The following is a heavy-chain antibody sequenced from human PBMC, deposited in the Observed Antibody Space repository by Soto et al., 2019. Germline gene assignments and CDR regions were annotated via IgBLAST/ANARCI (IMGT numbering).Heavy chain of an antibody. D-gene: IGHD3-16*02. CDR1: GYTFTNYG. CDR2: ISTNSGNT. J-gene: IGHJ3*02. Sequence: ASVKVSCKASGYTFTNYGISWVRQAPGQGLEWMGWISTNSGNTKSAQRLQGRVTMTTDTYTSTAYMELRSLRSDDTAVYYCKRLPYVRGRYRDEDAFEIWGQGTMVTVSS. V-gene: IGHV1-18*04. CDR3: KRLPYVRGRYRDEDAFEI.